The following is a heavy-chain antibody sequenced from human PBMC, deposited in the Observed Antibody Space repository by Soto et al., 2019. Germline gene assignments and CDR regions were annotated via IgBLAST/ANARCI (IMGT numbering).Heavy chain of an antibody. Sequence: GGSLRLSCAASGFTFSSYSMNWVRQAPGKGLEWVSSISSSSSYIYYADSVKGRFTISRDNAKNSLYLQMNSLRAEDTAVYYGARLKSPYSSSSLEGYYFDYWGQGTLVTVSS. CDR2: ISSSSSYI. CDR3: ARLKSPYSSSSLEGYYFDY. V-gene: IGHV3-21*01. J-gene: IGHJ4*02. CDR1: GFTFSSYS. D-gene: IGHD6-6*01.